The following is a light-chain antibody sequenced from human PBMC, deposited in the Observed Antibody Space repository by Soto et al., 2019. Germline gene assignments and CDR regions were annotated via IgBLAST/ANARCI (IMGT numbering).Light chain of an antibody. CDR1: QSVSSSY. CDR2: GAS. CDR3: LQYGGSPLYT. J-gene: IGKJ2*01. Sequence: EIVLTQSPGTLSLSPGERATLSCRASQSVSSSYLAWYQQKPGQAPRLLIYGASSRATGIPDRFSGSGSGTDFTLTISRLEPEDVAVYYCLQYGGSPLYTFGQGTKLEIK. V-gene: IGKV3-20*01.